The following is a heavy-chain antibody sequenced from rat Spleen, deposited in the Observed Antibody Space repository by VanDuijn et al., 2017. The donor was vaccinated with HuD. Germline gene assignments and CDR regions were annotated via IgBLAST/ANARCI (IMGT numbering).Heavy chain of an antibody. Sequence: EVQLVESGGGLVQPGRSLKLSCAASGFTFSGYAMAWVRQAPKKGLEWVATIIYDGSSTYYRYSGKGRFTISRDNAKSTLYLQLDSLRSEDTATYYCATTRFAYWGQGTLVTVSS. J-gene: IGHJ3*01. V-gene: IGHV5-17*01. CDR2: IIYDGSST. CDR1: GFTFSGYA. CDR3: ATTRFAY. D-gene: IGHD3-4*01.